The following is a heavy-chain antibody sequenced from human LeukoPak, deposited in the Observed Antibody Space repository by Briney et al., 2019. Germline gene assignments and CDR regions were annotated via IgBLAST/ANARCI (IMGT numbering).Heavy chain of an antibody. CDR1: GFTFDDYA. CDR3: AKGESYVDTACFDY. J-gene: IGHJ4*02. D-gene: IGHD5-18*01. CDR2: ISWNSGSM. Sequence: GGSLRLSCAASGFTFDDYAMHWVRQAPGKGLEWVSGISWNSGSMGYADSVKGRFTISRDNAKNSLYLQMNSLRAEDTALYYCAKGESYVDTACFDYWGQGTLVTVSS. V-gene: IGHV3-9*01.